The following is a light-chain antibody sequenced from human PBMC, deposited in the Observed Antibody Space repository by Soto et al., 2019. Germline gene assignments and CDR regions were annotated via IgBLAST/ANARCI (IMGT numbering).Light chain of an antibody. CDR2: AAS. CDR3: QQYNNWPRT. CDR1: QSVWKK. V-gene: IGKV3-15*01. J-gene: IGKJ3*01. Sequence: EIVMTQSPASLSVSPGEGATLSCRASQSVWKKLAWYQQKPGQAPRLLIFAASTRATGIPARFSGSGSGTEFTLTIGSLQSEDFALYYCQQYNNWPRTFGPGTKVDIK.